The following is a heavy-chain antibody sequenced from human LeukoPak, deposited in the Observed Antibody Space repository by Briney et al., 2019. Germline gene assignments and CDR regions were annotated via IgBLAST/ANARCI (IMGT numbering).Heavy chain of an antibody. V-gene: IGHV5-51*01. Sequence: GESLKISCKGSGYSFTSYWIGWVRQMPGKGLEWMGIIYPGDSDTRYSSSFQGQVTISADKSISTAYLQWSSLKASDTAMYYCARQAYYDSSGYYSPHFDYWGQGTLVTVSS. CDR1: GYSFTSYW. CDR3: ARQAYYDSSGYYSPHFDY. D-gene: IGHD3-22*01. CDR2: IYPGDSDT. J-gene: IGHJ4*02.